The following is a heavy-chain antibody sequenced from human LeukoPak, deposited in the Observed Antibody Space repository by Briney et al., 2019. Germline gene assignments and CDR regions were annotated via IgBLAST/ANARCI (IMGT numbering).Heavy chain of an antibody. CDR1: GYTFTSYA. J-gene: IGHJ4*02. D-gene: IGHD2-15*01. CDR3: AREPCSGGSCPRDY. CDR2: INTNSGGT. V-gene: IGHV1-2*02. Sequence: ASVKVSCKASGYTFTSYAMNWVRQAPGQGLEWMGWINTNSGGTNYAQKFQGRVTMTRDTSISTAYMELSRLRSDDTAVYYCAREPCSGGSCPRDYWGQGTLVTVSS.